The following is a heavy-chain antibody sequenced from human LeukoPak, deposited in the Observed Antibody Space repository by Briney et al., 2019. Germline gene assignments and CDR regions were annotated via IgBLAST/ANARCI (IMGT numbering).Heavy chain of an antibody. V-gene: IGHV1-69*01. J-gene: IGHJ6*04. D-gene: IGHD2-2*01. CDR2: IIPIFGTA. CDR3: ARGKDIVVVPAAMPASYYFYGMDV. Sequence: SVNVSCKPSRGTFSSYAISWVRQAPGQQREWMGGIIPIFGTADYAQKFQGRVTITADESTSTAYMELSSLRSEDTAVYYCARGKDIVVVPAAMPASYYFYGMDVWGKGTTVTVSS. CDR1: RGTFSSYA.